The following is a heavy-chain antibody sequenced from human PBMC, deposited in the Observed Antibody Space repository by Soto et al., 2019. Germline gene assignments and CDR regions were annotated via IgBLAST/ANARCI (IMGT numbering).Heavy chain of an antibody. CDR2: IIPILGIA. J-gene: IGHJ5*02. Sequence: QVQLVQSGAEVKKPGSSVKVSCKASGGTFSSYTISWVRQAPGQGLEWMGRIIPILGIANYAQKFQGRVTITADKSRSTAYRERSSLRAEDTAVYYGAGEYSSSPNEYNGFDPWGQGTLVTVSS. V-gene: IGHV1-69*08. CDR1: GGTFSSYT. D-gene: IGHD6-6*01. CDR3: AGEYSSSPNEYNGFDP.